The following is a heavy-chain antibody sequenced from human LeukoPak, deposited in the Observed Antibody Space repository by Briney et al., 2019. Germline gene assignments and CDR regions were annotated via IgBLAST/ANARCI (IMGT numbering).Heavy chain of an antibody. D-gene: IGHD3-22*01. Sequence: SGTLSLTCAVYGGSFSGYYWSWIRQPPGKGLEWIGEINHSGSTNYNPSLKSRVTISVDTSKNQFSLKLSSVTAADTAVYYCARGRRITMIVVVIFHPFDYWGQGTLVTVSS. J-gene: IGHJ4*02. CDR3: ARGRRITMIVVVIFHPFDY. V-gene: IGHV4-34*01. CDR2: INHSGST. CDR1: GGSFSGYY.